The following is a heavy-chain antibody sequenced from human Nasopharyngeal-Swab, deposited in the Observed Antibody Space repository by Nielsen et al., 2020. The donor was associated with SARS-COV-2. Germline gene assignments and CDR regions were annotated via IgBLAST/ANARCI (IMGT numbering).Heavy chain of an antibody. CDR2: INPTEST. CDR1: GGALTGFY. V-gene: IGHV4-34*01. J-gene: IGHJ6*02. Sequence: SQTLSLTCAVHGGALTGFYWSWIRHSPREGLEWIGEINPTESTDYNPSLKSRVSMSVDTSKNQVILKLRSVTAADTGLYYCARGRRERAPRYYYYGMDVWGQGTTVTVS. D-gene: IGHD1-1*01. CDR3: ARGRRERAPRYYYYGMDV.